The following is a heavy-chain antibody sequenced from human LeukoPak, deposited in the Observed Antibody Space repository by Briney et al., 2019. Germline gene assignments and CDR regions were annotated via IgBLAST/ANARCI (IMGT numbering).Heavy chain of an antibody. CDR2: ISAYNGNT. D-gene: IGHD2-21*01. CDR1: GYTFTSYG. CDR3: AVHSRALSPLDY. J-gene: IGHJ4*02. Sequence: ASVKVSCKASGYTFTSYGISWVRQAPGQGLEWMGWISAYNGNTNYAQKLQGRVTMTTDTSTSTAYMELRSLRSDDTAVYYCAVHSRALSPLDYWGQGTLVTVSS. V-gene: IGHV1-18*01.